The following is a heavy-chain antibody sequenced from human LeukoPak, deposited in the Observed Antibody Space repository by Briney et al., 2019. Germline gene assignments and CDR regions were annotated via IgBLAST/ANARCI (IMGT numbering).Heavy chain of an antibody. D-gene: IGHD2-21*02. CDR2: IGGSGVNT. V-gene: IGHV3-23*01. Sequence: PGGSLRLSCAASGFTFSSYAMSWVRQAPGKGLEWVSAIGGSGVNTYYADSAKGRFTISRDNSKNTLYLQMNSLRLEDAAAYYCAKSAVRGLPVLGNWGQGTLVTVSS. CDR3: AKSAVRGLPVLGN. CDR1: GFTFSSYA. J-gene: IGHJ4*02.